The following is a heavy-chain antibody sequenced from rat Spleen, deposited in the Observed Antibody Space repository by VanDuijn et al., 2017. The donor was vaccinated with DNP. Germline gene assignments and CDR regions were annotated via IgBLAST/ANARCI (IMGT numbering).Heavy chain of an antibody. CDR1: GFTFSRHW. CDR3: ARYDFYGYR. V-gene: IGHV5-58*01. D-gene: IGHD1-11*01. Sequence: EVQLVESGGGLVQPGRSLKLSCVVSGFTFSRHWMFWIRQAPGKGLEWVATINTSGGTTYYADSVKGRFTISRDNAQNTLYLQMNSLGSEDTATYYCARYDFYGYRWGQGVMVTVSS. CDR2: INTSGGTT. J-gene: IGHJ2*01.